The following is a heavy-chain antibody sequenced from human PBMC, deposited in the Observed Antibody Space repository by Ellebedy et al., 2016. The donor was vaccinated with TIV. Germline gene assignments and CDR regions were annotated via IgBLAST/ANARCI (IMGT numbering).Heavy chain of an antibody. V-gene: IGHV3-74*01. Sequence: GESLKISCAASGFTFSSYWMHWVRQAPGKGPVWVSRINSDGSSTSYADSVKGRFTISRDNAKNTLYLQMNSLRAEDKAVYYCARGLGVIVGYWGQGTLVTVSS. CDR2: INSDGSST. CDR3: ARGLGVIVGY. CDR1: GFTFSSYW. J-gene: IGHJ4*02. D-gene: IGHD2-21*01.